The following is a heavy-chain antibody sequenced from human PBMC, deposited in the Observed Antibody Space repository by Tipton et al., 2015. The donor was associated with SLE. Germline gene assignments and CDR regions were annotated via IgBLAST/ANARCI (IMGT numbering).Heavy chain of an antibody. CDR3: ASGGGPIN. D-gene: IGHD3-10*01. J-gene: IGHJ4*02. Sequence: TLSLTCTVSGGSISSHYWSWIRRPPGKGLEWIGYIYYSGNTNYNPSLKSRVTISIDTSKKQFSLKLSSVTAADTAVYYCASGGGPINWGQGTLVTVSS. CDR2: IYYSGNT. V-gene: IGHV4-59*11. CDR1: GGSISSHY.